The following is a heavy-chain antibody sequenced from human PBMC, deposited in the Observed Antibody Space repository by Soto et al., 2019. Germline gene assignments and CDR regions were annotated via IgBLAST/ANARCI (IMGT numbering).Heavy chain of an antibody. CDR2: ISASGSTI. Sequence: EVQLVESGGGLVQPGGSLRLSCAASGFSFSSYEMNWVRQAPGKGLEWVSYISASGSTIYYADSVKGRFTISRDNAKNSLYLQVNSLRAEDTAVYYCATYGVGAWVTFDNWGQGTLVTVSS. J-gene: IGHJ4*02. V-gene: IGHV3-48*03. CDR3: ATYGVGAWVTFDN. D-gene: IGHD4-17*01. CDR1: GFSFSSYE.